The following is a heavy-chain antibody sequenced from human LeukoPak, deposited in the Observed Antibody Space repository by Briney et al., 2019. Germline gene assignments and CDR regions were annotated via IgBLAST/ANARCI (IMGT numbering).Heavy chain of an antibody. D-gene: IGHD2-8*01. CDR1: GFTFSSYT. Sequence: GGSLRLSCAASGFTFSSYTMNWVRQAPGKGLEWVSSISSSDIYIYYADSVKGRFTISRDNAKNSLYLQMNSLRAEDTAVYYCAIVDPGGYCTNGVCHPTLDYWGQGTLVTVSS. V-gene: IGHV3-21*01. J-gene: IGHJ4*02. CDR3: AIVDPGGYCTNGVCHPTLDY. CDR2: ISSSDIYI.